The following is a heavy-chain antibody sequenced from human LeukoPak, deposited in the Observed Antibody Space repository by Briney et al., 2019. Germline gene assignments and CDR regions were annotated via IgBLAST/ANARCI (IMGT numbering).Heavy chain of an antibody. CDR2: IIPIFGTA. CDR1: GYTFTSYG. Sequence: GASVKVSCKASGYTFTSYGISWVRQAPGQGLEWMGGIIPIFGTANYAQKFQGRVTITADKSTSTAYMELSSLRSEDTAVYYCARVGRDSGYDHGVMDVWGKGTTVTVSS. D-gene: IGHD5-12*01. J-gene: IGHJ6*03. V-gene: IGHV1-69*06. CDR3: ARVGRDSGYDHGVMDV.